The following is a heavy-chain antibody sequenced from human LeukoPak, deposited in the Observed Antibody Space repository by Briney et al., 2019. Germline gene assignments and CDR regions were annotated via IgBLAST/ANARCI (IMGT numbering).Heavy chain of an antibody. Sequence: GGSLRLSCAASGFTSSSYSMNWVRQAPGKGLEWVSSISSSSSYIYYADSVKGRFTISRDNAKNSLYLQMNSLRAEDTAVYYCARAGGSSRFLEWSYFDYWGQGTLVTVSS. J-gene: IGHJ4*02. CDR3: ARAGGSSRFLEWSYFDY. V-gene: IGHV3-21*01. D-gene: IGHD3-3*01. CDR1: GFTSSSYS. CDR2: ISSSSSYI.